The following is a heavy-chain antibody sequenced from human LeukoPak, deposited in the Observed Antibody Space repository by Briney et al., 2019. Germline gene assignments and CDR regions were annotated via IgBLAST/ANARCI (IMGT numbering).Heavy chain of an antibody. CDR1: GYSISSDYY. CDR3: ARVGSGSYLGYYMDV. J-gene: IGHJ6*03. Sequence: SETLSLTCTVSGYSISSDYYWGWIRQPPGEGLEWIGNIYHSGSTYYNPPLKSRVTISVDTSKNQFSLKLSSVTAADTAVYYCARVGSGSYLGYYMDVWGKGTTVTVSS. CDR2: IYHSGST. V-gene: IGHV4-38-2*02. D-gene: IGHD1-26*01.